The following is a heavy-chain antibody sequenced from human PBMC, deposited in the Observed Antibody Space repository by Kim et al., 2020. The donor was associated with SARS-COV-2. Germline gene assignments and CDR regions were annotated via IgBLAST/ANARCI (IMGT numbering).Heavy chain of an antibody. J-gene: IGHJ4*02. Sequence: SVQGRFTISRDNSKNTLYLQMNSLRAEDTAVYYCARDGHYDSSGYPRVVYWGQGTLVTVSS. V-gene: IGHV3-30*07. CDR3: ARDGHYDSSGYPRVVY. D-gene: IGHD3-22*01.